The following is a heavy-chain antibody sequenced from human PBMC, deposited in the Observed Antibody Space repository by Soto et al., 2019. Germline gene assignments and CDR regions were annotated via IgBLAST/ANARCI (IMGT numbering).Heavy chain of an antibody. CDR3: AKGRSRDGYNIHPSYYYYGMDV. Sequence: PGESLKISCAASGFTFSSYGMHWVRQAPGKGLEWVAVISYDGSNKYYADSVKGRFTISRDNSKNTLYLQMNSLRAEDTAVYYCAKGRSRDGYNIHPSYYYYGMDVWGQGTTVTV. CDR1: GFTFSSYG. D-gene: IGHD5-12*01. V-gene: IGHV3-30*18. J-gene: IGHJ6*02. CDR2: ISYDGSNK.